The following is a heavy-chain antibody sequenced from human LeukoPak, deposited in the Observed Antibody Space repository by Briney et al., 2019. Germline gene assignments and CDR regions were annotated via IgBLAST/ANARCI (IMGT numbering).Heavy chain of an antibody. CDR3: ARESSGWYPADY. Sequence: PGRSLRLSCAASGFTFSSYAMHWVRQAPGKGVEWVAVISYDGSNKYYADSVKGRFTISRDNSKNTLYLQMNSLRAEDTAVYYCARESSGWYPADYWGQGTLVTVSS. V-gene: IGHV3-30*04. CDR2: ISYDGSNK. D-gene: IGHD6-19*01. J-gene: IGHJ4*02. CDR1: GFTFSSYA.